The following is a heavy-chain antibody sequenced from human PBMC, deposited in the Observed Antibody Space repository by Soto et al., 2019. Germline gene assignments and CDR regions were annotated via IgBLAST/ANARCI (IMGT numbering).Heavy chain of an antibody. CDR3: AREDDGGDRDDYGLDV. J-gene: IGHJ6*02. V-gene: IGHV4-30-4*01. Sequence: VQLQQSGPGLVKPSQTLSLTCTVSGGSISFDHYHWTWIRQPPGKGLEWIGYVHYSGSVLYNPSLQSRVSISVDTSKNQFSLKLSSVTAADTAVYFCAREDDGGDRDDYGLDVWGQGTTVTVSS. CDR1: GGSISFDHYH. D-gene: IGHD2-21*02. CDR2: VHYSGSV.